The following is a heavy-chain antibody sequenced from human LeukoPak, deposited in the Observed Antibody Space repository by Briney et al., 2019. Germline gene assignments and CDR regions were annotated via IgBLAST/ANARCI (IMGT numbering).Heavy chain of an antibody. V-gene: IGHV3-30*02. D-gene: IGHD3-22*01. J-gene: IGHJ4*02. CDR3: AKPGVVVITAYYFDY. CDR2: IRYDGSNK. Sequence: GGSLRLSCAASGFTFSSYGMHWVRQAPGKGLEWVAFIRYDGSNKYYADSVKGRFTISRDNSKNTLYLQMNSLRAGDTAVYYCAKPGVVVITAYYFDYWGQGTLVTVSS. CDR1: GFTFSSYG.